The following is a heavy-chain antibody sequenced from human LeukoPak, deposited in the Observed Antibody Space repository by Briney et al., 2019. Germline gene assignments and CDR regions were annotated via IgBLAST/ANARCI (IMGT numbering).Heavy chain of an antibody. V-gene: IGHV5-51*01. CDR2: IYPGDSDT. CDR3: ASGLNAYYDILTGYGLFDY. Sequence: GESLKISCKGSGYSFTSYWIGWVRQMPGIGLEWMGIIYPGDSDTRYSPSFQGQVTISADKSISTAYLQWSSLKASDTAMYYCASGLNAYYDILTGYGLFDYWGQGTLVTVSS. CDR1: GYSFTSYW. J-gene: IGHJ4*02. D-gene: IGHD3-9*01.